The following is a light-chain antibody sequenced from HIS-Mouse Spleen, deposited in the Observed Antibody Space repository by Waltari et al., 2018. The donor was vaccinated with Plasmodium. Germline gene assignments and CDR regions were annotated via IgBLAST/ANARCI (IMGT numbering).Light chain of an antibody. CDR1: SSDVGGYNY. Sequence: QSALTQPASVSGSPGQSITISCTGTSSDVGGYNYVSWYQQHPGKAPKLMIYEGSKRPSWVSNRFSGSKSGNTASLTISGLQAEDEADYYCCSYAGSSTLVFGGGTKLTVL. CDR2: EGS. J-gene: IGLJ3*02. CDR3: CSYAGSSTLV. V-gene: IGLV2-23*01.